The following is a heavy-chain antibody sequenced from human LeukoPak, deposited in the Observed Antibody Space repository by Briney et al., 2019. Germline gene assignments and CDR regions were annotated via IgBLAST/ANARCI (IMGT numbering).Heavy chain of an antibody. J-gene: IGHJ4*02. CDR2: ISGSGGST. V-gene: IGHV3-23*01. CDR1: GFTFSSYA. Sequence: PGGSLILSCAASGFTFSSYAMSWVRQAPGKGLEWVSAISGSGGSTYYADSVKGRFTISRDNSKNTLYLQMNSLRAEDTAVYYCAKVTGKYCIGGSCYSDYWGQGTLVTVSS. D-gene: IGHD2-15*01. CDR3: AKVTGKYCIGGSCYSDY.